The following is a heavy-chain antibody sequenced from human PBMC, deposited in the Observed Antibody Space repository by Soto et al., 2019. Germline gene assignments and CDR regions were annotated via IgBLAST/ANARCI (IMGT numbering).Heavy chain of an antibody. CDR3: SKGSSGWYERFDY. CDR1: GFTFSSYA. D-gene: IGHD6-19*01. CDR2: ISGSGGST. J-gene: IGHJ4*02. V-gene: IGHV3-23*01. Sequence: EVQLLESGGGLVQPGGSLRLSCAASGFTFSSYAMSWVRQAPGKGLEWVSAISGSGGSTYYADSVKGRFTISRDNSKNTLYLQMNSLRAEDTAVYYCSKGSSGWYERFDYWGQGTLVTVSS.